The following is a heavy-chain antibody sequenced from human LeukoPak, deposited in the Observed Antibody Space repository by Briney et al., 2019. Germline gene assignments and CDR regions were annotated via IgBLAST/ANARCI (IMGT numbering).Heavy chain of an antibody. CDR3: ARGQAGEVPLRTAGTEFGY. V-gene: IGHV4-38-2*02. Sequence: SETLSLTCTVSGYSISSGYYWGWIRQPPGKGLEWIGSIYHSGSTYYNPSLKSRVTISVDTSKNQFSLKLSSVTAADTAVYYCARGQAGEVPLRTAGTEFGYWGQGTLVTVSS. J-gene: IGHJ4*02. CDR2: IYHSGST. D-gene: IGHD6-13*01. CDR1: GYSISSGYY.